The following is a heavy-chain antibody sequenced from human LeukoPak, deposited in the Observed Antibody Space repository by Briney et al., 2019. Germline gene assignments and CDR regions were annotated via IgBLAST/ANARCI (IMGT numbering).Heavy chain of an antibody. CDR3: ARDTFQPGLIDS. D-gene: IGHD2-2*01. CDR1: GFTFSLYA. CDR2: INDDSSDI. Sequence: GSLRLSCAASGFTFSLYAMNWVRQAPGRGLEWVSYINDDSSDIHYAGSVRGRFTISRDDARKTLYLQLSSLRVEDTAVYYCARDTFQPGLIDSWGQGTLVTVSS. V-gene: IGHV3-21*05. J-gene: IGHJ4*02.